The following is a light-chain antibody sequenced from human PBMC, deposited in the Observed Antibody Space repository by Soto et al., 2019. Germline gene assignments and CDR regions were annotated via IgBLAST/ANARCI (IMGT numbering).Light chain of an antibody. J-gene: IGKJ1*01. CDR1: QSLTNT. CDR3: QQYNNWPRT. CDR2: GAS. Sequence: EIVMTQSPATLSVSPGERATLSCRASQSLTNTLAWYQQKPGQAPRLLIYGASTRATGVPARFSGNGSGTEFTLTISSLQSEDFAVYYCQQYNNWPRTFGQGTKVEIK. V-gene: IGKV3-15*01.